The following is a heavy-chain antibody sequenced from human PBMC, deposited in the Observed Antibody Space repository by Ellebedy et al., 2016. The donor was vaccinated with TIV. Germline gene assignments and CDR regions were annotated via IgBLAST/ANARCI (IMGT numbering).Heavy chain of an antibody. D-gene: IGHD5-18*01. Sequence: ASVKVSXKTSGGTFSKYAISWVRQAPGQGLEWMGGIVAIFGTAKHAQKFQGRVTITADEGTRTAYMELSSLRSEDTAVYYCARGRGYNYGYPTEGGLFDSWGQGTLVTVSS. J-gene: IGHJ4*02. V-gene: IGHV1-69*13. CDR3: ARGRGYNYGYPTEGGLFDS. CDR2: IVAIFGTA. CDR1: GGTFSKYA.